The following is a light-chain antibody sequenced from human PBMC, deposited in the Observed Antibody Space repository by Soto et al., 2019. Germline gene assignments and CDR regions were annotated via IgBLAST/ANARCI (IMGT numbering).Light chain of an antibody. V-gene: IGKV1-5*03. Sequence: DIQMTQSPSTLSGSVGDRVTITCRASQTISSWLAWYQQKPGKAPKLLIYKASTLKSGVPSRLSGSGYGTEFTLTISSLQPDDFATYYCKHYNSXSEAFGQGTKV. CDR1: QTISSW. CDR3: KHYNSXSEA. CDR2: KAS. J-gene: IGKJ1*01.